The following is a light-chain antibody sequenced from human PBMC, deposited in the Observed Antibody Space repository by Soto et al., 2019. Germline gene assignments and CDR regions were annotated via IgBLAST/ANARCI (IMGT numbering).Light chain of an antibody. CDR3: AAWDDSLNIWV. CDR1: SSNIGRNI. CDR2: SDN. V-gene: IGLV1-44*01. J-gene: IGLJ3*02. Sequence: QAVVTQPPSASGTPGQRVTISCSGSSSNIGRNIVNWYQQLPGTAPKLLIYSDNQRPSGVPDRFSGSKSDTSASLAISGLQSEDEADYYCAAWDDSLNIWVFGGGTNLTVL.